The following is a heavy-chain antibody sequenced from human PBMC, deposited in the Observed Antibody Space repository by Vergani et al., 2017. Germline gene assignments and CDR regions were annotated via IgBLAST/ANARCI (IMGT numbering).Heavy chain of an antibody. J-gene: IGHJ4*02. V-gene: IGHV3-9*01. CDR1: GFTFDDYA. CDR3: AKAVAGTIQLVFDY. D-gene: IGHD6-19*01. CDR2: ISWNSGSI. Sequence: EVQLLESGGGLVQPGRSLRLSCAASGFTFDDYAMHWVRQAPGKGLEWVSGISWNSGSIGYADSVKGRFTISRDNAKNSLYLQMNSLRAEDTALYYCAKAVAGTIQLVFDYWGQGTLVTVSS.